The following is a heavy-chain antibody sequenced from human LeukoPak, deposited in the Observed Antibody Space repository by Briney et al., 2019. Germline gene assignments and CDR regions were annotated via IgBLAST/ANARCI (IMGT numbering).Heavy chain of an antibody. Sequence: SETLSLTCTVSGASISTYYWGWIRQPPGKGLEWIGWIYDSGSSSYNPSLKGRVTISLDTSTNQFSLKLISVTAADTAVYYCARGGGWSPYYIDFWGQGTLVTVSS. CDR1: GASISTYY. CDR2: IYDSGSS. D-gene: IGHD6-19*01. V-gene: IGHV4-59*01. J-gene: IGHJ4*02. CDR3: ARGGGWSPYYIDF.